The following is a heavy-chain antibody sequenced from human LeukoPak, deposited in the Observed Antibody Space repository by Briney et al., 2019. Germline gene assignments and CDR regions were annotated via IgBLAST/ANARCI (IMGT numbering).Heavy chain of an antibody. V-gene: IGHV3-48*02. CDR2: ISSSSTNI. J-gene: IGHJ4*02. CDR1: GXTFGAYG. Sequence: GSLRLSFVASGXTFGAYGMNWVRQAPGKGLEWVSYISSSSTNIYYADSVEGRFTISRDNGKNSLYLQMNSLRDEDTAIYYCARQHTARFAYWGQGTLVTVSS. CDR3: ARQHTARFAY. D-gene: IGHD5-18*01.